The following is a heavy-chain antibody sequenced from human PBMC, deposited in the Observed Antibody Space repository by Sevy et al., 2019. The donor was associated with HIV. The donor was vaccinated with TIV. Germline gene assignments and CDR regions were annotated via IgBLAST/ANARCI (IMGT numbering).Heavy chain of an antibody. CDR1: GFTFSSYA. CDR3: AKAPPRHCSSGSCPRAYYYYGMDV. V-gene: IGHV3-23*01. CDR2: ISGRGGST. Sequence: GGSLRLSCAASGFTFSSYAMNWVRQAPGKGLEWVSAISGRGGSTYYADSVEGRFTISRDNSKNTLYLQMNSLRVEDMAVYYCAKAPPRHCSSGSCPRAYYYYGMDVWGQGTTVTVSS. J-gene: IGHJ6*02. D-gene: IGHD2-15*01.